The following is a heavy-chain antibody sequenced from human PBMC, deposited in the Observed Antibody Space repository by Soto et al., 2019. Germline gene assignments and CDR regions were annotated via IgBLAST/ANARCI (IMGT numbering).Heavy chain of an antibody. D-gene: IGHD3-3*01. CDR1: GFTFSSYA. CDR3: AIYDFWSGYYIH. V-gene: IGHV3-23*01. CDR2: ISGSGGST. J-gene: IGHJ4*02. Sequence: GSLRLSCAASGFTFSSYAMSWVRQAPGKGLEWVSAISGSGGSTYYADSVKGRFTISRDNSKNTLYLQMNSLRAEDTAVYYCAIYDFWSGYYIHWGQGTLVTVSS.